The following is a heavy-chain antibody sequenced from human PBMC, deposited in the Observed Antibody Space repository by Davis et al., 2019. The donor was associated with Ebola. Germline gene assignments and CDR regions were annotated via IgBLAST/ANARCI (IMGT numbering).Heavy chain of an antibody. Sequence: MPSETLSLTCTVSGDSITSYHWSWIQQPPGKGLEWIGYINYSGSTNHNPSLKSRVTMSVDTSKNQFSLYLSSVTAADTAVYFCARVRYYDLNWFDPWGQGTLVTVSS. V-gene: IGHV4-59*08. CDR3: ARVRYYDLNWFDP. CDR2: INYSGST. D-gene: IGHD3-3*01. CDR1: GDSITSYH. J-gene: IGHJ5*02.